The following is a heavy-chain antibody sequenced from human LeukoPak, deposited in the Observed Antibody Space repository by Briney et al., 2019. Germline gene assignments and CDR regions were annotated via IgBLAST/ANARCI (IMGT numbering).Heavy chain of an antibody. D-gene: IGHD4-17*01. Sequence: SGTLSLTCAVSGGSISSSNWWSWVRQPPGKGLEWIGEIYHSGSTNYNPSLKSRVTISVDTSKNQFSLKLSSVTAADTAVYYCARAHDYGDYDWFDPWGQGTLVTVSS. V-gene: IGHV4-4*02. CDR1: GGSISSSNW. CDR2: IYHSGST. CDR3: ARAHDYGDYDWFDP. J-gene: IGHJ5*02.